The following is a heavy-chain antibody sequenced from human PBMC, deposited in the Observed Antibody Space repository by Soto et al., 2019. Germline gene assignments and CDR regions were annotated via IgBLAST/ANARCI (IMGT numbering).Heavy chain of an antibody. D-gene: IGHD3-10*01. CDR1: GFTFRSYA. V-gene: IGHV3-23*01. CDR3: ASAPAYFGSELDS. Sequence: EVQLLESGGGLVQPGGSLRLSCSASGFTFRSYAMSWVRQAPGKGLVCVSAISGGSGNINYAGSVKGRFTISRDNSRNTLYLQMNSLRAGDPAVYYCASAPAYFGSELDSWGQGALVTVSS. CDR2: ISGGSGNI. J-gene: IGHJ4*02.